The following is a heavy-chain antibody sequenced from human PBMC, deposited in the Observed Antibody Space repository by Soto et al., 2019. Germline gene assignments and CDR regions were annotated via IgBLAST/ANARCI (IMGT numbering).Heavy chain of an antibody. J-gene: IGHJ6*02. Sequence: QAQLVQSGAEVKKPGASVKVSCKASGYTFSSYGISWVRQAPGQGLEWLGWISPYNDDTNYAQTLQGRVTMTTDTCTRTAYMDMRSLRSDDTAVYYCARGGYYDSSGSRNYHYYGMDVWGQGTKVTVSS. CDR2: ISPYNDDT. CDR3: ARGGYYDSSGSRNYHYYGMDV. CDR1: GYTFSSYG. D-gene: IGHD3-22*01. V-gene: IGHV1-18*01.